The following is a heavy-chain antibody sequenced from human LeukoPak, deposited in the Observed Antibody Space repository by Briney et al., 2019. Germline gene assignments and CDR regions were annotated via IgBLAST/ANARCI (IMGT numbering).Heavy chain of an antibody. Sequence: ASVKVSFKASGYTFTSYDINWVRQATGQGLEWMGWMNPNSGNTGYAQKFQGRVTISRNTSISTAYMELSSLRSEDTAVYYCARNRRTAAGGFDPWGQGTLVTVSS. CDR2: MNPNSGNT. J-gene: IGHJ5*02. V-gene: IGHV1-8*03. CDR3: ARNRRTAAGGFDP. D-gene: IGHD1-14*01. CDR1: GYTFTSYD.